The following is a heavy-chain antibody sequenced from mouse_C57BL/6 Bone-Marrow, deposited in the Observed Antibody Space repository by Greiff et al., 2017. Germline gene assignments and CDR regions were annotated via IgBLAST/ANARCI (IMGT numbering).Heavy chain of an antibody. CDR3: ARAYGSPYFGN. J-gene: IGHJ2*01. V-gene: IGHV1-53*01. Sequence: QVQLQQPGTELVKPGASVKLSCKASGYTFTSYWMHWVKQTPGQGLEWIGNIYPSNGGTNYNEKFKSKVTLTVDKSSSTAYMQLSRLTSEDTAVYYCARAYGSPYFGNWGQGATLTVSS. D-gene: IGHD1-1*01. CDR1: GYTFTSYW. CDR2: IYPSNGGT.